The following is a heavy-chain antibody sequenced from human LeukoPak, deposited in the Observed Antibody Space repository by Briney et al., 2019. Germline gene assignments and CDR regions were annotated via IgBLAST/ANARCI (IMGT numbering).Heavy chain of an antibody. J-gene: IGHJ5*02. CDR1: INLRKLC. CDR3: ARDRLGGNEPTGWFDP. Sequence: GFLRTLLCSLGINLRKLCIQRVPPASSQGPGGGGGNSYDGSNKYYADSVKGRFTISRDNSKNTLYLQMNSLRAEDTAVYYCARDRLGGNEPTGWFDPWGQGTLVTVSS. D-gene: IGHD4-23*01. V-gene: IGHV3-30-3*01. CDR2: SYDGSNK.